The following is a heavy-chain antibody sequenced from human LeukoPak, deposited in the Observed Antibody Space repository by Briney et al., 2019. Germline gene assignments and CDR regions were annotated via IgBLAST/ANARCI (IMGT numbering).Heavy chain of an antibody. CDR2: IYYSGST. Sequence: SETLSLTCTVSGGSISSYYWSWIRQPAGKGLEWIGYIYYSGSTNYNPSLKSRVTISLDTSMNQFSLKLSSVTAADTALYYCAGFGCDADCYSAFDSWGQGTLVTVSS. D-gene: IGHD2-21*02. CDR1: GGSISSYY. J-gene: IGHJ4*02. CDR3: AGFGCDADCYSAFDS. V-gene: IGHV4-59*01.